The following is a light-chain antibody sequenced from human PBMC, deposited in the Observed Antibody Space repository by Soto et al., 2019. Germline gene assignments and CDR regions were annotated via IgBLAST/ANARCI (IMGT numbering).Light chain of an antibody. V-gene: IGKV3-15*01. CDR1: HSVSTN. CDR2: GAS. CDR3: QQYNNWPPAIT. Sequence: EIVVTQSPGTLSLSPGERATLSCRASHSVSTNHLAWYQHTPGQAPSILIYGASTRATGIPARFSGSGSGTEFTLTIRRLQSEDFAVYYCQQYNNWPPAITFGQGTRLEI. J-gene: IGKJ5*01.